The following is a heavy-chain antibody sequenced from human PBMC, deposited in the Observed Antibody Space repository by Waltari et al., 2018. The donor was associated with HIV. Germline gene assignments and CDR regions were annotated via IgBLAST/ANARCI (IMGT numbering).Heavy chain of an antibody. CDR2: SSWNSGSI. V-gene: IGHV3-9*01. D-gene: IGHD1-26*01. Sequence: EVQLVESGGGLVQPGRSLRLSCAASGFPVDDYALHWVRQAPGKCLEWVSGSSWNSGSIGYADSVKGRFTISRDNAKNSLYLQMNSLRAEDTALYYCAKACHSGTKWCWFDPWGQGTLVTVSS. CDR3: AKACHSGTKWCWFDP. CDR1: GFPVDDYA. J-gene: IGHJ5*02.